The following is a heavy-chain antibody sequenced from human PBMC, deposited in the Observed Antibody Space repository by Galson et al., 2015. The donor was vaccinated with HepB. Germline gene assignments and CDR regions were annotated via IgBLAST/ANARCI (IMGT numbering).Heavy chain of an antibody. Sequence: ETLSLTCTVSGDSISGSYWSWIRQPPGKGLEWIGYMHYSGSANYDPSLRGRVTFSIDTSKKQFLLRLNSVTTADTAVYYCATSPSVSGRSDYWGQGTLVTVSS. D-gene: IGHD6-19*01. CDR2: MHYSGSA. J-gene: IGHJ4*02. CDR3: ATSPSVSGRSDY. V-gene: IGHV4-59*01. CDR1: GDSISGSY.